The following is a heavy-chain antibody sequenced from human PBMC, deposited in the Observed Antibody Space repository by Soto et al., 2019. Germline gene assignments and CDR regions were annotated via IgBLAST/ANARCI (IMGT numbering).Heavy chain of an antibody. J-gene: IGHJ3*02. CDR1: GYSFTSYW. CDR2: IYPGDSDT. D-gene: IGHD5-18*01. Sequence: GESLKISCKGSGYSFTSYWIGWVRQMPGKGLEWMGIIYPGDSDTRYSPSFQGQVTISADKSISTAYLQWSSLKASDTAMYYCARQPHPIQLDDAFDIWGQGTMVTVSS. CDR3: ARQPHPIQLDDAFDI. V-gene: IGHV5-51*01.